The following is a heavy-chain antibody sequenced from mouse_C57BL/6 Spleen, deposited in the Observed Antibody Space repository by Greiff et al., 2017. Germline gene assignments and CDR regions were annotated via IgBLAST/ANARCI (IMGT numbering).Heavy chain of an antibody. J-gene: IGHJ4*01. V-gene: IGHV5-17*01. D-gene: IGHD1-1*01. CDR3: ARRDGSTFAMDY. CDR1: GFTFSDYG. Sequence: EVQGVESGGGLVKPGGSLKLSCAASGFTFSDYGMHWVRQAPEKGLEWVAYISSGSSTIYYADTVKGRFTISRDNAKNTLFLPMTSLRSEDTAMYYCARRDGSTFAMDYWGQGTSVTVSS. CDR2: ISSGSSTI.